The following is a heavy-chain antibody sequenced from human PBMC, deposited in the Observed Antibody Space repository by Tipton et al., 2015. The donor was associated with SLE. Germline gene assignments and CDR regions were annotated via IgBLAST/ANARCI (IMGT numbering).Heavy chain of an antibody. Sequence: TLSLTCTVSGGSISSGSYYWSWIRQPAGKGLEWIGRIYYSGSTYYNPSLKSRVTMSIDTSENQFSLRLTSVTAADTAVYYCARLGYCTGGVCYSHYYYGMDVWGQGTTVTVSS. CDR3: ARLGYCTGGVCYSHYYYGMDV. CDR2: IYYSGST. V-gene: IGHV4-61*02. CDR1: GGSISSGSYY. J-gene: IGHJ6*02. D-gene: IGHD2-8*02.